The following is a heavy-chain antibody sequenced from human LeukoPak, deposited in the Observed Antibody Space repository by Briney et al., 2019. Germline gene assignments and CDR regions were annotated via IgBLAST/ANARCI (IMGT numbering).Heavy chain of an antibody. J-gene: IGHJ6*02. D-gene: IGHD5-18*01. CDR2: ISYRGST. V-gene: IGHV4-61*01. CDR1: GGSVTSGSYY. Sequence: SETLSLTCSVSGGSVTSGSYYWSWIRQPPGKELEWIGYISYRGSTNYNPSLKSRVTISVDTSKNQFSLKLSSVTAADTAVYYCARGHLGYGYSYYGMDVWGQGTTVTVSS. CDR3: ARGHLGYGYSYYGMDV.